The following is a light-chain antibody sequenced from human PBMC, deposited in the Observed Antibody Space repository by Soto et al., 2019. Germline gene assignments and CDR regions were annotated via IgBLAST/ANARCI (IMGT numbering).Light chain of an antibody. CDR3: SSYTSSSTLVV. V-gene: IGLV2-14*01. J-gene: IGLJ2*01. CDR2: DVS. Sequence: QSVLTQPASVSGSPGLSINISCTGTSSDVGGYNYVSWYQQHPGKAPKLMIYDVSTRPSGVSNRFSGSKSGNTASLTISGLLAEDEADYYCSSYTSSSTLVVFGGGTKLTVL. CDR1: SSDVGGYNY.